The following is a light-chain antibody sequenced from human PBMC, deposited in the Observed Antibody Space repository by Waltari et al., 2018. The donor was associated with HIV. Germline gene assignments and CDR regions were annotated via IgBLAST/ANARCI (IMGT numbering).Light chain of an antibody. CDR1: SSNIGKNF. J-gene: IGLJ2*01. CDR3: GTWDSSLSGVV. Sequence: QSVLTQPPSVSAAPGQKVTISCSGSSSNIGKNFVSWFKQLPGTAPKLLIYESNKRRSGIPDRVSGSKSGTSATLGITGLQTGDEADYYCGTWDSSLSGVVFGGGTKLTVL. CDR2: ESN. V-gene: IGLV1-51*01.